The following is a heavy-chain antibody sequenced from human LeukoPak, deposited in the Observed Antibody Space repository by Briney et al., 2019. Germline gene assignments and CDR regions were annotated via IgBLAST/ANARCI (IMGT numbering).Heavy chain of an antibody. CDR3: AKGTGSDSWYTDY. CDR1: GFTFRTYS. Sequence: GGSLRLSCTASGFTFRTYSMNWVRQAPGRGLEWVSYIKDSASSSDGGATQYADSVKGQFTISRDNDKNSLYLQMNSLRDEDTAVYYWAKGTGSDSWYTDYWGQGTLVSVSS. V-gene: IGHV3-48*02. CDR2: IKDSASSSDGGAT. D-gene: IGHD2-2*02. J-gene: IGHJ4*02.